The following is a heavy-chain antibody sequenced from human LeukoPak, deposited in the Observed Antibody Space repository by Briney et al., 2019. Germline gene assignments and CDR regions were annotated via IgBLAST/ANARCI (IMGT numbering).Heavy chain of an antibody. V-gene: IGHV3-66*04. J-gene: IGHJ3*02. CDR1: GFTVSSNY. CDR2: IYSGGST. Sequence: GGSLRLSCVASGFTVSSNYMSWVRQAPGKGLEWVSVIYSGGSTYYADSVKGRFTISRDNSKNTLYLQMNSLRAVDTAVYYCARPDSSSWFFDIWGQGTMLTVSS. CDR3: ARPDSSSWFFDI. D-gene: IGHD6-13*01.